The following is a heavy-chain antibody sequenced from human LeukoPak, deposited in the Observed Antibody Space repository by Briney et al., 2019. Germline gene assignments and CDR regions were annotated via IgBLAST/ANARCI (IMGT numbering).Heavy chain of an antibody. CDR1: GYAFISYG. CDR3: ARAGQLDLPKPFDY. Sequence: ASVKVSCKASGYAFISYGFSWVRQAPGQGLEWMGWISAYNGNTNYAQNLQGRVTMTTDTSTSTAYMELRSLRSDDTAVYYCARAGQLDLPKPFDYWGQGTLVTVSS. V-gene: IGHV1-18*01. J-gene: IGHJ4*02. CDR2: ISAYNGNT. D-gene: IGHD6-6*01.